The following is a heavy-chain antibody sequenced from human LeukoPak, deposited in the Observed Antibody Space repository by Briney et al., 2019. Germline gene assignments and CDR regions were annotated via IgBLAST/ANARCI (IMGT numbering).Heavy chain of an antibody. CDR3: ASTPLKIQPAA. J-gene: IGHJ4*02. CDR1: GFTFSSFS. CDR2: ISPSGSLI. Sequence: GGSLRLSCAASGFTFSSFSMNWVRQAPGKGLEWVSSISPSGSLISYADSVKGRFTISRDNTNNSVYLQMSSLRVEDTGVYYCASTPLKIQPAAWGQGTLIAVSS. D-gene: IGHD5-18*01. V-gene: IGHV3-21*01.